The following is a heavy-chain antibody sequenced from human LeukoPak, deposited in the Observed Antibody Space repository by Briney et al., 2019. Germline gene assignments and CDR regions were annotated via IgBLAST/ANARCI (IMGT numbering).Heavy chain of an antibody. J-gene: IGHJ6*03. CDR2: MNPNSGNT. CDR1: GYTFTNYD. Sequence: ASVKVSCKASGYTFTNYDINWVRQATGQGLEWMGRMNPNSGNTGYAQKFQGRVTMTRNSSISTAYMQLSSLRSEDTAVYYCARGGARYDILTGSPPRAYYYMDVWGKGTTVTVSS. D-gene: IGHD3-9*01. CDR3: ARGGARYDILTGSPPRAYYYMDV. V-gene: IGHV1-8*01.